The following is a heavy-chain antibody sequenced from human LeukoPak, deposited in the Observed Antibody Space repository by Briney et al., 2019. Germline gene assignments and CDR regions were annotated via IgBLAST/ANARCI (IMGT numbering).Heavy chain of an antibody. CDR2: IHYTGTT. D-gene: IGHD4-17*01. V-gene: IGHV4-59*13. J-gene: IGHJ4*02. Sequence: SETLSLTGSVLGGSISSYYWTWIRQPPGKALEWIGYIHYTGTTNYNPSLESRVTMSLDTSKNQLSLKLNSVTAPETAVYNCARSDYADSEYDYWGQGTLVTVSS. CDR1: GGSISSYY. CDR3: ARSDYADSEYDY.